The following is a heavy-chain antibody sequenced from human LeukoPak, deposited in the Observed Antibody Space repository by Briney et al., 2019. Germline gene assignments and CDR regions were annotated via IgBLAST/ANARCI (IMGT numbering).Heavy chain of an antibody. CDR1: GFTFTSYA. V-gene: IGHV3-23*01. CDR3: ARITYCSSTSCDGGAYYYYYYMDV. J-gene: IGHJ6*03. D-gene: IGHD2-2*01. Sequence: GGSLRLPCAASGFTFTSYAMSWVRQAPGKGLEWVSGISGSGGSTYYADSVKGRFTISRDNAKNSLYLQMNSLRAEDTAVYYCARITYCSSTSCDGGAYYYYYYMDVWGKGTTVTVSS. CDR2: ISGSGGST.